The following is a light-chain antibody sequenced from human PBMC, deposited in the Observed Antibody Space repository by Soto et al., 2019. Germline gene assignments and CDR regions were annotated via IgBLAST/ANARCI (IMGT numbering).Light chain of an antibody. CDR1: SSNIGGGFE. CDR3: QSYDNSLGGSV. J-gene: IGLJ2*01. Sequence: QAVVTQPPSVSGAPGQRVTISCSGSSSNIGGGFEVHWYQQLPGTAPKLLIYGDNQRPSGVPDRFSGSKSGTSVSLAITGLQAEDEADYYCQSYDNSLGGSVFGGGTKLTVL. CDR2: GDN. V-gene: IGLV1-40*01.